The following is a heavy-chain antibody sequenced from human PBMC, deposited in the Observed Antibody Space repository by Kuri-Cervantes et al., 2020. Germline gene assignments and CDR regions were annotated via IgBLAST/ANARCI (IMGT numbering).Heavy chain of an antibody. D-gene: IGHD3/OR15-3a*01. CDR2: VRSDGKDK. Sequence: GGSLRLSCAASGFTFSSYSMNWVRQAPGKGLEWVALVRSDGKDKFYGDSVRGRFIISRDNFQNTLHLQMNSLRPEDTAVYYCAKDGADTFWTSYHYDHIEVWGKGTTVTVSS. V-gene: IGHV3-30*02. CDR3: AKDGADTFWTSYHYDHIEV. J-gene: IGHJ6*03. CDR1: GFTFSSYS.